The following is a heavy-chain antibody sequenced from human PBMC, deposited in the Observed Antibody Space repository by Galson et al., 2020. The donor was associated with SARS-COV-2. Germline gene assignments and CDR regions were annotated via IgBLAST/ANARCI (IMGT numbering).Heavy chain of an antibody. CDR1: GFTFSSLP. J-gene: IGHJ4*02. D-gene: IGHD2-2*01. Sequence: GGSLRLSCAASGFTFSSLPMTWVRQAPGKGLEAPGKGLELVASITAGGGSTYYADSVKGRFTISRDNSKNTLYLEISSLRVEDTAVYYCAKRITAAAFFEHWGQGTLVTVSS. V-gene: IGHV3-23*01. CDR2: ITAGGGST. CDR3: AKRITAAAFFEH.